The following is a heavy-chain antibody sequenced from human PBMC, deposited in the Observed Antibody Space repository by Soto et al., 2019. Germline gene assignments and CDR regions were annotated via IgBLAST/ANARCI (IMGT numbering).Heavy chain of an antibody. D-gene: IGHD2-15*01. J-gene: IGHJ3*01. Sequence: SETLSLTCTVSGGSGSYYWAWIRQPPGRGLEYIGSVHDSGSTHYSPSLKRRLNLSADMSKNQLSLRLTSVTAADTAVYYCARQGSCSGDNCFSFLYSFDVWARGTMVTVSS. CDR3: ARQGSCSGDNCFSFLYSFDV. CDR1: GGSGSYY. CDR2: VHDSGST. V-gene: IGHV4-39*01.